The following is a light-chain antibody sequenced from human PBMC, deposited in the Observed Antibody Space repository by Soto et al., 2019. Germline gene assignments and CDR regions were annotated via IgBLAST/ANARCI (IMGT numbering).Light chain of an antibody. V-gene: IGLV2-14*01. CDR3: SSYTGSSTGV. Sequence: QSALTQPASVSGSPGQSITLSCTGTSNDVGGYNYVSWYQQHPGKAPKLIIYDVTYRPSGVSNRFSGSKSGNTASLTISGLQAEDEADYYCSSYTGSSTGVFGGGTQLTVL. CDR1: SNDVGGYNY. J-gene: IGLJ2*01. CDR2: DVT.